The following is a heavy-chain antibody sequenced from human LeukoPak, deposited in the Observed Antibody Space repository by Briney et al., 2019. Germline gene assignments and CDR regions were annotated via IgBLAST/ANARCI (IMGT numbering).Heavy chain of an antibody. Sequence: SETLTLTCTVSGGSISSYYWSWIRQPPGKGLEWIGYIYYSGSTNYNPSLKSRVTISVDTSKNQFSLKLSSVTAADTAVYYCARASARGYSLSPFDYWGQGTLVTVSS. J-gene: IGHJ4*02. CDR2: IYYSGST. D-gene: IGHD5-18*01. CDR1: GGSISSYY. CDR3: ARASARGYSLSPFDY. V-gene: IGHV4-59*01.